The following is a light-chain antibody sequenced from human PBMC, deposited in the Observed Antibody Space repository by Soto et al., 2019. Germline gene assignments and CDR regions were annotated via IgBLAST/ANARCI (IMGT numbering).Light chain of an antibody. CDR3: GSWDSSLSAYV. CDR1: SSNIGGNS. V-gene: IGLV1-51*01. CDR2: DDN. J-gene: IGLJ1*01. Sequence: QSVLTQPPPVSAAPGQKVTISCSGSSSNIGGNSVSWYQQLPGTAPKLLIYDDNKRPSGIPDRFSGSKSGTSATLGITGFXTGDEADYYCGSWDSSLSAYVFGTGTKVTVL.